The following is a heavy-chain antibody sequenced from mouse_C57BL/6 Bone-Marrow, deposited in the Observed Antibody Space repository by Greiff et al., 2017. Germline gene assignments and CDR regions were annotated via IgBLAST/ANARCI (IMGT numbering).Heavy chain of an antibody. V-gene: IGHV1-54*01. CDR2: INPGSGGT. J-gene: IGHJ1*03. CDR3: ARERLAWYFDV. Sequence: QVQLQQSGAELVRPGTSVKVSCKASGYAFTNYLIEWVKQRPGQGLEWIGVINPGSGGTNYNEKFKGKATLTADKSSSTAYRQLSSLTSEDSAVYFCARERLAWYFDVWGTGTTVTVSS. CDR1: GYAFTNYL. D-gene: IGHD2-2*01.